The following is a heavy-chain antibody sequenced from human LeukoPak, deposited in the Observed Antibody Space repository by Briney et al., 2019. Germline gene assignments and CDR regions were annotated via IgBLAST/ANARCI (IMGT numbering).Heavy chain of an antibody. CDR3: ARGVRWLQLSYFDY. CDR2: IYYSGST. J-gene: IGHJ4*02. CDR1: SGSISRGGYY. V-gene: IGHV4-31*03. D-gene: IGHD5-24*01. Sequence: TSETLSLTCPVSSGSISRGGYYWSWIRQHPGKGLEWIGYIYYSGSTYYNPSLKSRVTISVDTSKNQFSLKLSSVTAADTAVYYCARGVRWLQLSYFDYWGQGTLVTASS.